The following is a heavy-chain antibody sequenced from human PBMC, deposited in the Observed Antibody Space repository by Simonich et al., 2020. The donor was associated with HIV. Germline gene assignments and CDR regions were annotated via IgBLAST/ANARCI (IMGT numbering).Heavy chain of an antibody. J-gene: IGHJ3*02. V-gene: IGHV1-2*02. CDR3: ARILPIKIIDSDPFDI. CDR2: INPNSGGT. Sequence: QVQLVQSGAEVKKPGASVKVSCKASGYTFTGYYWHWVRQAPGQGLEWMGWINPNSGGTNSAQKLQGRVTMTRDTSISTAYMELSRLRSDDTAVYYCARILPIKIIDSDPFDIWGQGTMVTVSS. CDR1: GYTFTGYY.